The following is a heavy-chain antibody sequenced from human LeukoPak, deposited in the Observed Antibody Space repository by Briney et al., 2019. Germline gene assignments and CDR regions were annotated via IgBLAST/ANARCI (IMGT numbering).Heavy chain of an antibody. J-gene: IGHJ6*02. CDR3: ARDYYCSSTSCPYYYYYGMDV. CDR1: GYTFTSYY. CDR2: INPSGGST. D-gene: IGHD2-2*01. Sequence: ASVKVSCKASGYTFTSYYMHWVRQAPGQGLEWVGIINPSGGSTSYAQKFQGRVTMTRDTSTSTVYMELSSLRSEDTAVYYCARDYYCSSTSCPYYYYYGMDVWGQGTTVTVSS. V-gene: IGHV1-46*01.